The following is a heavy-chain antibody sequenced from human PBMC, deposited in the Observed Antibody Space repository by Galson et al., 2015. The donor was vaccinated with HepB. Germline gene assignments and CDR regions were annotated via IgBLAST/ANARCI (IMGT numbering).Heavy chain of an antibody. Sequence: SLRLSCAGSGFTLSHYAMHWVRQAPGKGLECVALRDSVKGRFTISRDNSKNTLYLQMKGLRDEDTAVYYCARSPTGAAYFDFGDQGTLVTVST. J-gene: IGHJ4*02. CDR1: GFTLSHYA. CDR2: R. CDR3: ARSPTGAAYFDF. D-gene: IGHD1-1*01. V-gene: IGHV3-33*01.